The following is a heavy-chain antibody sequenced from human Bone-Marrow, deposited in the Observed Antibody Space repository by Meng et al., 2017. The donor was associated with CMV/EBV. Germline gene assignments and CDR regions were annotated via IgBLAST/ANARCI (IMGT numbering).Heavy chain of an antibody. Sequence: ASVKVSCKASGYTFTGYYMHWVRQAPGQGLEWMGWINPNSGGTNYAQKFQGRVTMTRDTSIRTAYMELSRLRSDDTAVYYCARVRRVRYFYLDYYYGMDVWGRGTTVTVSS. CDR1: GYTFTGYY. CDR3: ARVRRVRYFYLDYYYGMDV. V-gene: IGHV1-2*02. CDR2: INPNSGGT. D-gene: IGHD3-9*01. J-gene: IGHJ6*02.